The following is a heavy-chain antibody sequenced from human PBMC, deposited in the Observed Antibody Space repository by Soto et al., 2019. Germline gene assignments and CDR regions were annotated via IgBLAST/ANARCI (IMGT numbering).Heavy chain of an antibody. CDR3: ARGEDLYFDY. J-gene: IGHJ4*02. D-gene: IGHD2-15*01. Sequence: QVQLQQWGAGLLKPSETLSLTCAVYGGSFSGYYWSWIRQPPGKGLEWIGEINHSGSTNYNPSLKSRVTISVDTSKNQFSLKLSSVTAADTAVYYCARGEDLYFDYWGQGTLVTVSS. V-gene: IGHV4-34*01. CDR2: INHSGST. CDR1: GGSFSGYY.